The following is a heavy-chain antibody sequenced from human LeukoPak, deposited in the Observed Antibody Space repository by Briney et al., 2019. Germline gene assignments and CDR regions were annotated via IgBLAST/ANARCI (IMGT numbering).Heavy chain of an antibody. V-gene: IGHV1-2*02. CDR3: ARYSSSWYAANWFDP. Sequence: ASVKVSCKASGYTFTSYYMHWVRQAPGQGLEWMGWINPNSGGTNYAQKFQGRVTMTRDTSISTAYMELSRLRSDDTAVYYCARYSSSWYAANWFDPWGQGTLVTVSS. CDR2: INPNSGGT. D-gene: IGHD6-13*01. J-gene: IGHJ5*02. CDR1: GYTFTSYY.